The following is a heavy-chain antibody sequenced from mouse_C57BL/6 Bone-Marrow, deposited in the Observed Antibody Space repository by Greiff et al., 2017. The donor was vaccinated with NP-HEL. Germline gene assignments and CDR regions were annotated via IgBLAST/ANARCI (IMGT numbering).Heavy chain of an antibody. Sequence: EVMLVESEGGLVQPGSSMKLSCTASGFTFSDYYMAWVRQVPEKGLEWVANINYDGSSNYYLDSLKSRFIISRDNAKNILYLQMSSLKSEDTATYYCAREGGDGYPFAYWGQGTLVTVSA. V-gene: IGHV5-16*01. CDR2: INYDGSSN. J-gene: IGHJ3*01. CDR1: GFTFSDYY. D-gene: IGHD2-3*01. CDR3: AREGGDGYPFAY.